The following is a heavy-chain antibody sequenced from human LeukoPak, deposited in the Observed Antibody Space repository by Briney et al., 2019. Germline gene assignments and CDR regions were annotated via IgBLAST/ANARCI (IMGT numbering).Heavy chain of an antibody. Sequence: PGGSLRLSCAASGFTFSSYGMHWVRQAPGKGLEWVAVIWYDGSNKYYADSVKGRFTISRDNSKNTLYLQMNGLRAEDTAVYYCARDGGAFGYDSSGPTYFDYWGQGTLVTVSS. CDR3: ARDGGAFGYDSSGPTYFDY. CDR2: IWYDGSNK. D-gene: IGHD3-22*01. J-gene: IGHJ4*02. CDR1: GFTFSSYG. V-gene: IGHV3-33*01.